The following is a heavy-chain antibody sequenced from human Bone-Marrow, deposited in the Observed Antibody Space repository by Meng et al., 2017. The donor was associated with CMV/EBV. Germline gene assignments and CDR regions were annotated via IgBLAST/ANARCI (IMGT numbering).Heavy chain of an antibody. CDR1: FSFSSYG. V-gene: IGHV3-21*01. CDR3: ARSRPVSGSGSYYPFDY. CDR2: ISSTSGYI. J-gene: IGHJ4*02. D-gene: IGHD3-10*01. Sequence: FSFSSYGMNWVRQAPGKRLKWVSSISSTSGYIFYANSVKGRFTISGDNAKNSLYLQMSSLRADDTAVYYCARSRPVSGSGSYYPFDYWGQGTLVTVSS.